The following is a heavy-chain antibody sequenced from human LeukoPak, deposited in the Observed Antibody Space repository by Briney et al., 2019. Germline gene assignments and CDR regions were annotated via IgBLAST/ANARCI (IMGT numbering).Heavy chain of an antibody. V-gene: IGHV4-34*01. Sequence: SETLSLTCGVSGGSLSFYYWSWIRQSPGKGLEWIAEISQNGDSNYNMSLKSRVTISLDKSKNQVSLKLSSVTAADTAVYYCARHANYYDSSGYLFDAFDIWGQGTMVTVSS. CDR2: ISQNGDS. CDR3: ARHANYYDSSGYLFDAFDI. D-gene: IGHD3-22*01. CDR1: GGSLSFYY. J-gene: IGHJ3*02.